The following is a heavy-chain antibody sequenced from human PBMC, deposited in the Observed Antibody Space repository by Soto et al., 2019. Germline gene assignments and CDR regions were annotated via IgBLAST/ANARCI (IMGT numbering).Heavy chain of an antibody. Sequence: GGSLRLSCASSGFSFSDYAMSWVRQAPGKGLEWVSVISESGGSTHYADSVRGRFTVSRDNSKNSLSLRMNSLRDEDTAVYFCAKRSPYSSGWYSPIFDYWGQGALVTVSS. V-gene: IGHV3-23*01. CDR1: GFSFSDYA. J-gene: IGHJ4*02. CDR3: AKRSPYSSGWYSPIFDY. CDR2: ISESGGST. D-gene: IGHD6-13*01.